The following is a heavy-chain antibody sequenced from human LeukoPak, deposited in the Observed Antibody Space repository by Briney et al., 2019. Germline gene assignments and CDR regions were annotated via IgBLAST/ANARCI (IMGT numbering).Heavy chain of an antibody. CDR1: GGTFSSYA. J-gene: IGHJ4*02. Sequence: GASVKVSCKASGGTFSSYAISWVRQAPGQGLEWMGRIIPILGIANYAQKFQGRVTITADKSTSTAYMELSSLRSEDTAVYYCARDHGYYYGSGSYYPGGCDYWGQGTLVIVSS. D-gene: IGHD3-10*01. CDR3: ARDHGYYYGSGSYYPGGCDY. V-gene: IGHV1-69*04. CDR2: IIPILGIA.